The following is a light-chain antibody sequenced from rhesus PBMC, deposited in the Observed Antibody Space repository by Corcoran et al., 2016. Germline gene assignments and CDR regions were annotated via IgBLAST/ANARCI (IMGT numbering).Light chain of an antibody. V-gene: IGKV1-74*01. Sequence: DIQMTQSPSSLSASVGDRVTITCRTSENVNNYLNRYQQKPGKAPKFLIYKASTLQSGVPSRFSGSGTGTVYTFTIRSLQSQGVAPYYCQHNYSTPYNFSQWTKVEIK. CDR1: ENVNNY. CDR2: KAS. J-gene: IGKJ2*01. CDR3: QHNYSTPYN.